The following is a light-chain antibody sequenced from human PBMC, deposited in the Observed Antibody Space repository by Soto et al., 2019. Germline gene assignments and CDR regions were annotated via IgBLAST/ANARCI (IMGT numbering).Light chain of an antibody. Sequence: QCSLTQTPSASGSPGQSFTISCTGTISDVGGYNYVSWYQQEPGKAPKLMIYEVSKRPSGVPDRFSGSKSGNTASLTVSGLLAEDEADYYCSSYSGTNNFVFGTGTKVTVL. J-gene: IGLJ1*01. CDR3: SSYSGTNNFV. CDR2: EVS. CDR1: ISDVGGYNY. V-gene: IGLV2-8*01.